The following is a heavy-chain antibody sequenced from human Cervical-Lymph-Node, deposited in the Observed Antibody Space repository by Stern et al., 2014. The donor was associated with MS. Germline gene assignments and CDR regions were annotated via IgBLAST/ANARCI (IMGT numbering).Heavy chain of an antibody. Sequence: QLQLEESGPGLVKPSETLSLTCNVSGGSISSGDYYWGWIRQPPGKGLEWIGSISYSGSNYYNPSLKSRVTISIDTSKKHFSLKWGSVTAADTAVYYCARHAPGFQAGKIALMGGSPIDFWGQGTLVIVSS. D-gene: IGHD3-10*01. V-gene: IGHV4-39*01. CDR1: GGSISSGDYY. CDR3: ARHAPGFQAGKIALMGGSPIDF. CDR2: ISYSGSN. J-gene: IGHJ4*02.